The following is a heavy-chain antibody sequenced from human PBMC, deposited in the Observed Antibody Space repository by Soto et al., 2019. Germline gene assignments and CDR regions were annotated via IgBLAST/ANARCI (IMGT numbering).Heavy chain of an antibody. CDR3: ARVANLWYYYDSSGYYFDY. D-gene: IGHD3-22*01. V-gene: IGHV4-34*01. J-gene: IGHJ4*02. CDR2: INHSGST. CDR1: GGTFSGYY. Sequence: SSETLSLTCAVYGGTFSGYYWSWIRQPPGKGLEWIGEINHSGSTNYNPSLKSRVTISVDTSKNQFSLKLSSVTAADTAVYYCARVANLWYYYDSSGYYFDYWGQGTLVTVSS.